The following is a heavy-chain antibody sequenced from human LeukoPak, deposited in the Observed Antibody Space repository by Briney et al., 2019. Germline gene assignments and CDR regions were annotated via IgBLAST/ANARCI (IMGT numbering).Heavy chain of an antibody. CDR3: ARVFDDYGDQRGLDY. CDR1: GFTFSSYN. D-gene: IGHD4-17*01. V-gene: IGHV3-21*04. Sequence: PGGSLRLSCAASGFTFSSYNMNWVRQAPGKGLEWVSSITSSSSYIYYADSVKGRFTISRDNAKNSLYLQMNSLRAEDTAVYYCARVFDDYGDQRGLDYWGQGTLVTVSS. CDR2: ITSSSSYI. J-gene: IGHJ4*02.